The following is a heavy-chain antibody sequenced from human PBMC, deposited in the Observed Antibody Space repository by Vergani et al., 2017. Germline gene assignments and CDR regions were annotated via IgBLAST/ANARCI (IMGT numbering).Heavy chain of an antibody. CDR1: GFTFSSYS. Sequence: EVQLVESGGGLVKPGGSLRLSCAASGFTFSSYSMNWVRQAPGKGLEGVSSISSSSSYIYYADSVKGRFTISRDNAKNSLYLQMNSLRAEDTAVYYCARVGDDAFDIWGQGTMVTVSS. V-gene: IGHV3-21*01. J-gene: IGHJ3*02. CDR2: ISSSSSYI. CDR3: ARVGDDAFDI.